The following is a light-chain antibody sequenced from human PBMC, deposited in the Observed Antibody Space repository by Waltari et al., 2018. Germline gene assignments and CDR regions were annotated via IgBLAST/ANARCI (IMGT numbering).Light chain of an antibody. CDR3: AAWDDRLSAVA. Sequence: QSVLPQPPSASGTPGQRVTISCFGSTSNVRRHPVYWYQHIPGTAPKLLIFRNNQRPSGVPDRFSASGSGTSASLAISGLRSEDEALYFCAAWDDRLSAVAFGGGTKLTVL. CDR1: TSNVRRHP. CDR2: RNN. J-gene: IGLJ2*01. V-gene: IGLV1-47*01.